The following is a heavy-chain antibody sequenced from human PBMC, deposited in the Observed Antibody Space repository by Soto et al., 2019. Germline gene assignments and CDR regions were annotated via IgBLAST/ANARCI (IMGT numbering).Heavy chain of an antibody. CDR3: ARQVLQAPHYGMDV. D-gene: IGHD2-15*01. Sequence: XESLKISCRTSGCSFSNYWIGWVRQMPGKGLEWMGIVYPGDSDTRYSPSFQGQVTISADKSISTAYLQWSSLKASDTAMYYCARQVLQAPHYGMDVWGQGTTVTVSS. V-gene: IGHV5-51*01. CDR2: VYPGDSDT. J-gene: IGHJ6*02. CDR1: GCSFSNYW.